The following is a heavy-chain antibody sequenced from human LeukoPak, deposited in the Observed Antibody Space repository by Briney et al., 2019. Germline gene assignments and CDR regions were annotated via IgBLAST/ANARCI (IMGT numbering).Heavy chain of an antibody. Sequence: GGSLRLSCAASEFSVGSNYMTWVRQAPGKGLEWVSSISSSSSYIYYADSVKGRFTISRDNAKNSLYLQMNSLRAEDTAVYYCGRLLSSSPEENWFDPWGQGTLVTVSS. D-gene: IGHD6-6*01. V-gene: IGHV3-21*01. CDR3: GRLLSSSPEENWFDP. CDR2: ISSSSSYI. CDR1: EFSVGSNY. J-gene: IGHJ5*02.